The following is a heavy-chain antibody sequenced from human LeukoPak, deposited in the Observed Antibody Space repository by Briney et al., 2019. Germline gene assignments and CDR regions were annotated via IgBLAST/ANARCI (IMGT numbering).Heavy chain of an antibody. CDR1: GFTVSKNY. J-gene: IGHJ4*02. CDR3: AKRAPYYFDY. Sequence: GGSLRLSCAASGFTVSKNYMSWVRQAPGKGLEWVSVIYSGGSTYYADSVKGRFTISRDNSKNTLYLQVNSLRAEDTAVYYCAKRAPYYFDYWGQGTLVTVSS. CDR2: IYSGGST. V-gene: IGHV3-66*01.